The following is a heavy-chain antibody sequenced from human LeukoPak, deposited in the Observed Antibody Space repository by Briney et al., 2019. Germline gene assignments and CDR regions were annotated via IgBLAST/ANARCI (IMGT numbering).Heavy chain of an antibody. D-gene: IGHD5-24*01. Sequence: ASVKVSCKASGYTFTGYYMHWVRQAPGQGLEWMGWINPNSGDTNYAQKFQGRVTMTRDTSISTAYMELSRLGSDDAAVYYCARVETATITRFDYWGQGTLVTVSS. J-gene: IGHJ4*02. V-gene: IGHV1-2*02. CDR3: ARVETATITRFDY. CDR2: INPNSGDT. CDR1: GYTFTGYY.